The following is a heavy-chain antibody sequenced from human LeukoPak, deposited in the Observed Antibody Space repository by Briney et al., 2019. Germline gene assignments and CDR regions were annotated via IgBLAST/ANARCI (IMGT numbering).Heavy chain of an antibody. J-gene: IGHJ4*02. CDR3: ATALYDWNDVNY. Sequence: GGSLRLSCAASGFTFSSYAMHWVRQAPGKGLEWVAVISYDGSNKYYADSVKGRFTISRDNSKNTLYLQMNSLKTEDTAVYYCATALYDWNDVNYWGQGTLVTVSS. D-gene: IGHD1-1*01. CDR2: ISYDGSNK. CDR1: GFTFSSYA. V-gene: IGHV3-30-3*01.